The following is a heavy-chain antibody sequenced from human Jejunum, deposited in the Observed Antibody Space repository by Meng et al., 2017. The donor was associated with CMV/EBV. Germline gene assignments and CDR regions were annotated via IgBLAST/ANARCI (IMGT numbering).Heavy chain of an antibody. D-gene: IGHD1-26*01. CDR1: GWAFSTYA. J-gene: IGHJ4*02. Sequence: ASGWAFSTYAMAWVRQAPGKGMEWVSSISAGSDYIYYADSVKGRFTVSRDNAKNSLYLQMNSLRAEDTAVYYCARDLVAATAPNNWGQGTLVTVSS. CDR3: ARDLVAATAPNN. CDR2: ISAGSDYI. V-gene: IGHV3-21*01.